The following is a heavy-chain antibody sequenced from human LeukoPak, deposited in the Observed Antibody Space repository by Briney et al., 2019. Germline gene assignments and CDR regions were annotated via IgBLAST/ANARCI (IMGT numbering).Heavy chain of an antibody. Sequence: PSETLSLTCTVSGDSISGCFWSWIRQTPGKGLEWIGYIHYSGATNYNPSLKSRVTMSVDTSKDQFSLKLSPVTAADTAVYYCARHQGAVAGHLDYWGQGTLVTVSS. CDR3: ARHQGAVAGHLDY. D-gene: IGHD6-19*01. CDR1: GDSISGCF. CDR2: IHYSGAT. J-gene: IGHJ4*02. V-gene: IGHV4-59*08.